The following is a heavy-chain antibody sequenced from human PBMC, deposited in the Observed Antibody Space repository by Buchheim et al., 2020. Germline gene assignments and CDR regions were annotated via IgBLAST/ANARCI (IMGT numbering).Heavy chain of an antibody. CDR2: INHSGST. Sequence: QVQLQQWGAGLLKPSETLSLTCAVFGGSFSDYYWSWIRQPPGKGLEWIGDINHSGSTNYSPSLKSRVTISVDTFKNKFSLKLSSMTAADTAVYYCARGPTIAAESTFYFDYWGQGTL. V-gene: IGHV4-34*01. CDR3: ARGPTIAAESTFYFDY. D-gene: IGHD6-13*01. J-gene: IGHJ4*02. CDR1: GGSFSDYY.